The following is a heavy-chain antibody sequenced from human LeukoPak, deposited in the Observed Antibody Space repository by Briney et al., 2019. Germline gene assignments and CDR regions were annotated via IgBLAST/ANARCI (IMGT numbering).Heavy chain of an antibody. CDR3: ARVGGDVLSGHRTGYYYAMDV. CDR1: GFTFSSFG. D-gene: IGHD3-3*01. Sequence: PGGSLRLSCAASGFTFSSFGMHWVRQAPGKGLEWVAVIWYDGTNKYYADSVKGRFTISRDNSKNTLYLQMNSLRAEDTAVYYCARVGGDVLSGHRTGYYYAMDVWGQGTTVTVSS. CDR2: IWYDGTNK. J-gene: IGHJ6*02. V-gene: IGHV3-33*01.